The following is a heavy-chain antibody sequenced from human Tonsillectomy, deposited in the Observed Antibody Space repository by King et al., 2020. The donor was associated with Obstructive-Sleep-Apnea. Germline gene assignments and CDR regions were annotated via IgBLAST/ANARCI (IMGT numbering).Heavy chain of an antibody. D-gene: IGHD4-23*01. J-gene: IGHJ2*01. CDR2: IYYSGST. Sequence: VQLQESGPGLVKPSETLSLTCTVSGGSISSYYWSWIRQPPGKGLEWIGYIYYSGSTNYNPSLKSRVTISVDTSKNQFSLKLSSVTAADTAVYYCARRGTNYGGNRVGSYWYFDLWGRGTLVTVSS. CDR1: GGSISSYY. CDR3: ARRGTNYGGNRVGSYWYFDL. V-gene: IGHV4-59*08.